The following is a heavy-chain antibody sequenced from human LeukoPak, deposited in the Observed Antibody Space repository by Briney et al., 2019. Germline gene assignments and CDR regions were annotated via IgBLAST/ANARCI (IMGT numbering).Heavy chain of an antibody. CDR2: ISSSGSTI. J-gene: IGHJ6*03. CDR3: ARDGGSYDMDV. V-gene: IGHV3-48*03. CDR1: GFTFSSYE. Sequence: PGGSLRLSCAASGFTFSSYEMNWVRQAPGKGLEWVSYISSSGSTIYYADSVKGRFTISRDNAKNSLYLQMNSLSAEDTAVYYCARDGGSYDMDVWGKGTTVTVSS. D-gene: IGHD1-26*01.